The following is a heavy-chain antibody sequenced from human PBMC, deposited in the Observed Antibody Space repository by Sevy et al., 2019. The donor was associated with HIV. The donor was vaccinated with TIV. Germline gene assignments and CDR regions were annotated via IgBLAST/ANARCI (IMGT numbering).Heavy chain of an antibody. CDR3: AKLQSGDCSRTSCRDYYFDS. CDR2: ISGSGGTT. J-gene: IGHJ4*02. CDR1: GFIFSNYA. Sequence: GGSLRLSCATSGFIFSNYAMSWVRQAPGKGLEWVSDISGSGGTTYYADAVRGRFTISRDNSKNTLYVQMDSLRAEDTAVYYCAKLQSGDCSRTSCRDYYFDSWGQGTLVTVSS. V-gene: IGHV3-23*01. D-gene: IGHD2-2*01.